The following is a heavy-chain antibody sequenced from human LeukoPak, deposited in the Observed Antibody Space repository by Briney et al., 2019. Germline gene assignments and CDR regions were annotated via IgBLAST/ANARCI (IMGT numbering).Heavy chain of an antibody. D-gene: IGHD3-22*01. CDR2: ISYDGSNK. Sequence: PGGSLRLSCAASGFTFSSYGMHWVRQAPGKGLEWVAVISYDGSNKYYADSVKGRFTISRDNSKNTLYLQMNSLRAEDTAVYYCAKDGDSSGYYYFDYWGQGTLVTVSS. J-gene: IGHJ4*02. V-gene: IGHV3-30*18. CDR3: AKDGDSSGYYYFDY. CDR1: GFTFSSYG.